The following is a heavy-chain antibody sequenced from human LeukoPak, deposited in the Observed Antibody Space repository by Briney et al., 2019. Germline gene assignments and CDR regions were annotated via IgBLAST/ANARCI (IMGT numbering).Heavy chain of an antibody. CDR2: IYSGAST. Sequence: WGSLRLSCAASGFTVSSNYMSWVRQAPGKGLEWVSIIYSGASTYYADSVKGRFTISRHISKNTLYLQMNSLRAEDTAVYYCARGYCTNAVCPIDYWGQGTLVTVSS. CDR1: GFTVSSNY. V-gene: IGHV3-53*04. D-gene: IGHD2-8*01. CDR3: ARGYCTNAVCPIDY. J-gene: IGHJ4*02.